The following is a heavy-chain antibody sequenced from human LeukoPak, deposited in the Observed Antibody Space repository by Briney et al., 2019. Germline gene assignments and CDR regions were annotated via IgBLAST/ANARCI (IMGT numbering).Heavy chain of an antibody. J-gene: IGHJ2*01. Sequence: GGSLRLSCAASGFTFSSYGMHWVRQAPGKGLEWVAFIRFDGSYKYYADSVKGRFTISRDNSKNTLYLQMNSLTAEDTAVYYCARGPPWYFDLWGRGTLVTVSS. CDR1: GFTFSSYG. CDR2: IRFDGSYK. D-gene: IGHD6-25*01. CDR3: ARGPPWYFDL. V-gene: IGHV3-30*02.